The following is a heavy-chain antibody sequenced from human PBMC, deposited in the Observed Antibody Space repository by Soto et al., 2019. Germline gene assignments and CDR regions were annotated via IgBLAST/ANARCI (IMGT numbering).Heavy chain of an antibody. Sequence: EVQLVESGGGLIQPGGSLRLSCAASGFTVSSNYMSWVRQAPGKGLEWVSVIYSGGSTYYADSVKGRFTISRDNSKNTLYHQINSLRDEDTAVYYCAREQLRGYSYGTPYYYGMDVWGQGTTVTVSS. J-gene: IGHJ6*02. CDR3: AREQLRGYSYGTPYYYGMDV. D-gene: IGHD5-18*01. CDR2: IYSGGST. V-gene: IGHV3-53*01. CDR1: GFTVSSNY.